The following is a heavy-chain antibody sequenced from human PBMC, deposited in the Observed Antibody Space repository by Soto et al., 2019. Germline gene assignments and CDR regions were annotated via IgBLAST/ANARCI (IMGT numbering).Heavy chain of an antibody. CDR1: GGSISSYY. Sequence: SETLSLTCTVSGGSISSYYWSWIRQPPGKGLEWIGYIYYSGSTNYNPSLKSRVTISVDTSKNQFSLKLSSVTAADTAVYYCARGGDFWSGYPTDPWGQGTLVTVSS. D-gene: IGHD3-3*01. J-gene: IGHJ5*02. CDR3: ARGGDFWSGYPTDP. CDR2: IYYSGST. V-gene: IGHV4-59*01.